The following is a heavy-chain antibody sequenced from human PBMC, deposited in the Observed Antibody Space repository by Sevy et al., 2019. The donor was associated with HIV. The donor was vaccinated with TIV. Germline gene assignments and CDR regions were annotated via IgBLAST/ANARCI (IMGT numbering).Heavy chain of an antibody. D-gene: IGHD3-22*01. CDR2: IGTAGDS. V-gene: IGHV3-13*01. Sequence: GGSLRLSCAASGFTFSSYDMHWVRQATGKGLEWVSAIGTAGDSYYPGSVKGRFTISRENAKNTLYLQMNSLRAGDTAVYYCARVSVATGIVVVITRRVYYFDYWGQGTLVTVSS. CDR1: GFTFSSYD. CDR3: ARVSVATGIVVVITRRVYYFDY. J-gene: IGHJ4*02.